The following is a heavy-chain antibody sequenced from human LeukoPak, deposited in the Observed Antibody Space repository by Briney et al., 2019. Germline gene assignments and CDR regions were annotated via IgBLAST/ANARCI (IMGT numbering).Heavy chain of an antibody. CDR1: GFTFSSYA. CDR2: IKQDGSEK. J-gene: IGHJ4*02. V-gene: IGHV3-7*03. D-gene: IGHD6-6*01. Sequence: PGGSLRLSCAASGFTFSSYAMSWVRQAPGKGLEWVALIKQDGSEKYYVDSVKGRFTMSRDNAESSLYLQMNSLRVEDTAMYYCARYGQLGDWGRGTLVTVSS. CDR3: ARYGQLGD.